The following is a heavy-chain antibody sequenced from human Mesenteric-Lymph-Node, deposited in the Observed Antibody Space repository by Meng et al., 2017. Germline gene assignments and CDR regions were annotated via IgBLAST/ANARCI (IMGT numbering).Heavy chain of an antibody. CDR2: IIPIFGIA. D-gene: IGHD2-2*01. V-gene: IGHV1-69*10. J-gene: IGHJ6*02. CDR1: GGTFSSYA. CDR3: AGGYCSSTSCYDYYYYYGMDV. Sequence: SVKVSCKASGGTFSSYAISWVRQAPGQGLEWMGGIIPIFGIANYAQKFQGRVTITADKSTSTAYMELSSLRSEDTAVYYCAGGYCSSTSCYDYYYYYGMDVWGQGTTVTVSS.